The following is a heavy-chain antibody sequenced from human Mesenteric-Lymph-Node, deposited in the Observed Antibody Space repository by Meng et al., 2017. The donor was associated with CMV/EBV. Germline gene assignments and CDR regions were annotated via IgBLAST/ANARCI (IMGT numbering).Heavy chain of an antibody. V-gene: IGHV4-38-2*02. CDR2: IHHSGTT. D-gene: IGHD4-11*01. Sequence: SETLSLICTVSGYSISSGYYWGWIRQPPGKGLEWIGNIHHSGTTYYNPSLKSRVTISVDTSNNQFSLRLSSVTAADTAVYYCAREVTDWGQGTLVTVSS. CDR1: GYSISSGYY. CDR3: AREVTD. J-gene: IGHJ4*02.